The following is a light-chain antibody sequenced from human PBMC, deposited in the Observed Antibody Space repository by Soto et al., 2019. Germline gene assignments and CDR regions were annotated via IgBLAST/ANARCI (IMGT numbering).Light chain of an antibody. CDR2: DAS. V-gene: IGKV3-11*01. CDR3: QQRTNSPPVT. CDR1: QSVGSY. J-gene: IGKJ4*01. Sequence: EIVLTQSPATLSLSLGETATLSCRASQSVGSYLAWYQQKPGQAPRLLIYDASTRATGIPARFSGSGSGTDFTITISSLEPEDFAVYYCQQRTNSPPVTFGGGTMVEIK.